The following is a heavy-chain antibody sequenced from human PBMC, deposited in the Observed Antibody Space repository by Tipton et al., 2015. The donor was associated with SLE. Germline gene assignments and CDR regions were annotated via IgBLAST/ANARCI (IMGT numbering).Heavy chain of an antibody. CDR1: GGSISSYY. D-gene: IGHD1-26*01. Sequence: GLVKPSETLSLTCTVSGGSISSYYWSWIRQPPGKGLEWIGYIYYSGSTNYNPSLKSRVTISVDTSKNQFSLKLSSVTAADTAVYYCARVPRSGSYTQPDWGQGTLVTVSS. CDR3: ARVPRSGSYTQPD. V-gene: IGHV4-59*12. J-gene: IGHJ4*02. CDR2: IYYSGST.